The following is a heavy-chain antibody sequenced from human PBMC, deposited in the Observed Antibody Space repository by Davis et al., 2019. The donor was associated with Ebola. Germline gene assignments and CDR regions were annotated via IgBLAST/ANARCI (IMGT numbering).Heavy chain of an antibody. J-gene: IGHJ3*01. CDR2: VHGGDSDT. V-gene: IGHV5-51*01. CDR3: ARRGFTSSGVALPDFDL. CDR1: GYKFSSYW. Sequence: GESLKISCKGSGYKFSSYWIGWVRQMPGKGLEWMGMVHGGDSDTRYSPSFQGQVTMSADKSITTAYLHWSSLKASGSAMYFCARRGFTSSGVALPDFDLWGQGTMVTVSS. D-gene: IGHD3-3*01.